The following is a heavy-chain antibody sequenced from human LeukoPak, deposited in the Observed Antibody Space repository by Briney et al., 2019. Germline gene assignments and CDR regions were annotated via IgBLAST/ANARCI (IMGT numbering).Heavy chain of an antibody. CDR1: GGSISSYY. V-gene: IGHV4-4*09. Sequence: SETLSLTCTVSGGSISSYYWSWIRQPPGKGLEWIGYIYTSGSTNYNPSLKSRVTISVDTSKNQFSLKLSSVTAADTAVYYCARGSGHKAYYMDVWGKGTTVTVSS. D-gene: IGHD1-14*01. CDR3: ARGSGHKAYYMDV. CDR2: IYTSGST. J-gene: IGHJ6*03.